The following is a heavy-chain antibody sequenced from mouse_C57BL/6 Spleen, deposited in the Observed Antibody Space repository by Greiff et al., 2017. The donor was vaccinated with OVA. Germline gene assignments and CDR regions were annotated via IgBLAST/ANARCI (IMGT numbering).Heavy chain of an antibody. D-gene: IGHD4-1*01. CDR1: GFTFSDYG. CDR2: ISSGSSTI. CDR3: ARGLTGTFDWYFDV. J-gene: IGHJ1*03. V-gene: IGHV5-17*01. Sequence: EVKLMESGGGLVKPGGSLKLSCAASGFTFSDYGMHWVRQAPEKGLEWVAYISSGSSTIYYADTVKGRFTISRDNAKNTLFLQMTSLRSEDTAMYYCARGLTGTFDWYFDVWGTGTTVTVSS.